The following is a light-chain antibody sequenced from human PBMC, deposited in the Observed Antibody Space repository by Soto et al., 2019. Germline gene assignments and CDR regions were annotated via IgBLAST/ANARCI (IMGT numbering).Light chain of an antibody. CDR1: SGHSSYA. J-gene: IGLJ2*01. CDR2: LNSDGSH. CDR3: QTWGTGEV. Sequence: QSVLTQSPSASASLGASVKLTCTLSSGHSSYAIAWHQQQPEKGPRYLMKLNSDGSHSKGDGIPDRFSGSSSGAERYLTISNLQSEDEADCYCQTWGTGEVFGGVTKLTVL. V-gene: IGLV4-69*01.